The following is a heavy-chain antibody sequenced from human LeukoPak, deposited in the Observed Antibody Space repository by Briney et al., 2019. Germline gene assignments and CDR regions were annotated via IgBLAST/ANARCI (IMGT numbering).Heavy chain of an antibody. CDR1: GFDITAYT. V-gene: IGHV3-15*01. CDR3: TAESSSSGFIWFGF. J-gene: IGHJ4*02. CDR2: IKSKDAGETI. Sequence: GGSLRLSCSGSGFDITAYTVTWVRQVPGKRLEWVGRIKSKDAGETIDYAAPVKGRFTISREDSKNTVYLQMNSLKTEDTAVYYCTAESSSSGFIWFGFWGQGSLVTVSS. D-gene: IGHD6-13*01.